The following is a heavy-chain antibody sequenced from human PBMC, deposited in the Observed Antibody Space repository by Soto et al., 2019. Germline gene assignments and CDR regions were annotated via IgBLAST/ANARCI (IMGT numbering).Heavy chain of an antibody. J-gene: IGHJ6*02. D-gene: IGHD2-8*02. CDR1: ALTFSSYG. V-gene: IGHV3-30*03. CDR3: AIPMYCCGNYQYVQDV. Sequence: PGGSLRLSWTASALTFSSYGMHWVRQAPGKGLEWVAGISFDGINEYYADSVKGRFTISRDNSKNTMHLQMNSLRAEDTAVYYCAIPMYCCGNYQYVQDVRARGTTDTVSS. CDR2: ISFDGINE.